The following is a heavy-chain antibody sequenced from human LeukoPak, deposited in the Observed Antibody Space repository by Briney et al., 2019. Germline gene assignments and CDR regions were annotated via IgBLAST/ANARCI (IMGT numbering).Heavy chain of an antibody. CDR3: TKPQPGAFEI. D-gene: IGHD2-2*01. CDR2: INTNSGAT. CDR1: GGTFSSYA. Sequence: ASVKVSCKASGGTFSSYAISWVRQAPGQGLEWMGWINTNSGATNYAQNFQGRVTMTRDTSISTAYMELSRLRSDDTAFYYCTKPQPGAFEIWGQGTMVTVSS. V-gene: IGHV1-2*02. J-gene: IGHJ3*02.